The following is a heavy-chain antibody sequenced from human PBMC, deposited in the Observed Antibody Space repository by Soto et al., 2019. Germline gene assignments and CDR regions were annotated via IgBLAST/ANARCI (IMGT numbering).Heavy chain of an antibody. V-gene: IGHV4-34*01. CDR1: GGSFSGYY. CDR3: AREMGYCSSTSCPRVFDY. Sequence: PSETLSLTCAVYGGSFSGYYWSWIRQPPGKGLEWIGEINHSGSTNYNPSLKSQVTISVDTSKNQFSLKLSSVTAADTAFYYFAREMGYCSSTSCPRVFDYWGQGTLVTVSS. CDR2: INHSGST. D-gene: IGHD2-2*01. J-gene: IGHJ4*02.